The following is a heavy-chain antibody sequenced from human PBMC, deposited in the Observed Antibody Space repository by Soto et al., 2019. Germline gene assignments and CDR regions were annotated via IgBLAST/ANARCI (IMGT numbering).Heavy chain of an antibody. CDR1: GFTVGNNY. D-gene: IGHD3-10*01. CDR2: IYSTGTT. CDR3: AKDGRGSGSHYNSFGY. Sequence: ESGGGLIQPGGSLKLSCAASGFTVGNNYMSWVRQAPGKGLELVSLIYSTGTTKYADSVKGRFTVSRDNAKNTLYLQMNSLRAEDTAVYYCAKDGRGSGSHYNSFGYWGQGTLVTVSS. V-gene: IGHV3-53*01. J-gene: IGHJ4*02.